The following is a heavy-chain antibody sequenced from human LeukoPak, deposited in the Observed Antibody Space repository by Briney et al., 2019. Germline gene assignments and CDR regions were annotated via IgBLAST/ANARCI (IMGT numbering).Heavy chain of an antibody. CDR1: GYTFTTYA. CDR3: ASGLSSLFSFGAALDYYMDV. D-gene: IGHD5-18*01. CDR2: INPHSGDT. Sequence: ASVKVSCKTSGYTFTTYAISWVRQARGQGLEWMGWINPHSGDTNYAQKFQGRVIMTRDTSISTAYMELSSLRSDDTAMYYCASGLSSLFSFGAALDYYMDVWGKGTPVTVSS. V-gene: IGHV1-2*02. J-gene: IGHJ6*03.